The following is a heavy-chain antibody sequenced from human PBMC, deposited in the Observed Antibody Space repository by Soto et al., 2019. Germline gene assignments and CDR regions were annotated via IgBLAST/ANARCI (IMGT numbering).Heavy chain of an antibody. CDR3: ARGGWYNDY. CDR2: IYFSGST. V-gene: IGHV4-59*01. D-gene: IGHD6-19*01. Sequence: SETLSLTCTVSGGSMTNNYWSWIRQPPGKRLESIGYIYFSGSTNYNPSLKSRVTIEVDTSKNQFSLKLNSVTAADTAVYYCARGGWYNDYWGQGALVTVSS. CDR1: GGSMTNNY. J-gene: IGHJ4*02.